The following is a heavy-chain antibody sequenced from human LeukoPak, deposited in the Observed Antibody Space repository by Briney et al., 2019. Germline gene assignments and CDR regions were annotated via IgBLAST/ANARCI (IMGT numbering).Heavy chain of an antibody. CDR3: AGRRAPHQWLPTGALDY. J-gene: IGHJ4*02. V-gene: IGHV1-2*02. D-gene: IGHD6-19*01. CDR1: GYTFTGYY. Sequence: ASVKVSCKASGYTFTGYYMHWVRPAPGQGLEWMGWINPISGGPNYAQKFQGRVHMTRGTFISTAYMELSRLRCDDTAGDYWAGRRAPHQWLPTGALDYWGQGTLVTVSS. CDR2: INPISGGP.